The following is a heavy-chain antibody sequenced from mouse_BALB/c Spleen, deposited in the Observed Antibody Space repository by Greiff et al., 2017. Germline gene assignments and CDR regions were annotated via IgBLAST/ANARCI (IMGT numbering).Heavy chain of an antibody. CDR1: GFTFSSYT. D-gene: IGHD1-1*01. V-gene: IGHV5-12-2*01. CDR2: ISNGGGST. Sequence: EVKVVESGGGLVQPGGSLKLSCAASGFTFSSYTMSWVRQTPEKRLEWVAYISNGGGSTYYPDTVKGRFTISRDNAKNTLYLQMSSLKSEDTAMYYCARHPHYYGSTIYAMDYWGQGTSVTVSS. CDR3: ARHPHYYGSTIYAMDY. J-gene: IGHJ4*01.